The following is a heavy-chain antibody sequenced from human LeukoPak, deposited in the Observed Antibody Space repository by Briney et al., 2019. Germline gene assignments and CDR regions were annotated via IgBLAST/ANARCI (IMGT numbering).Heavy chain of an antibody. J-gene: IGHJ4*02. D-gene: IGHD3-22*01. CDR3: ATRYYDSSGYSIDY. CDR1: GYTLTELS. V-gene: IGHV1-24*01. Sequence: ASVKVSCKVSGYTLTELSMHWVRQAPGKGLEWMGGFDPEDGETIYAQKFQGRVTMTEDTSTDTAYMEPSSLRSEDTAVYYCATRYYDSSGYSIDYWGQGTLVTVSS. CDR2: FDPEDGET.